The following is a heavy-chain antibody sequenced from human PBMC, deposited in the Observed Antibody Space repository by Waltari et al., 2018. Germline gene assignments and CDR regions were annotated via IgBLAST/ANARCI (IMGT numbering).Heavy chain of an antibody. V-gene: IGHV4-38-2*01. CDR3: ARHEPKSGSYLLWYFDL. CDR1: GYSISSGYY. CDR2: IYHSGST. D-gene: IGHD1-26*01. Sequence: QVQLQESGPGLVKPSETLSLTCAVYGYSISSGYYWGWIRQPPGKGLEWIGSIYHSGSTYYNPSLKILFTLSVDTSTNHFSLKLRSVTSAYTAVYYCARHEPKSGSYLLWYFDLWGRGTLVSVSS. J-gene: IGHJ2*01.